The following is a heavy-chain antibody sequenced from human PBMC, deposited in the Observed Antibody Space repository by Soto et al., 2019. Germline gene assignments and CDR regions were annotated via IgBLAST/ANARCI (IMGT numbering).Heavy chain of an antibody. V-gene: IGHV3-74*01. CDR2: INSDGSST. J-gene: IGHJ6*02. CDR3: ARTTEKPYYDFWSGSRWGMDV. Sequence: GGSLRLSCAASGFTFSSYWMHWVRQAPGKGLVWVSRINSDGSSTSYADSVKGRFTISRNNANNTLYLQMNSLRAEDTAVYYCARTTEKPYYDFWSGSRWGMDVWGQGTTVTVSS. CDR1: GFTFSSYW. D-gene: IGHD3-3*01.